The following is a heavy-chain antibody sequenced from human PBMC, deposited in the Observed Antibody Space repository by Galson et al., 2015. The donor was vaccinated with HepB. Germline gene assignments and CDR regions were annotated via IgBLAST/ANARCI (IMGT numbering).Heavy chain of an antibody. CDR3: ARESPVDGYVLRFLEWPTEYYYGMDV. CDR2: ISAYNGNT. Sequence: SVKVSCKASGGTFSSYAISWVRQAPGQGLEWMGWISAYNGNTNYAQKLQGRVTMTTDTSTSTAYMELRSLRSDDTAVYYCARESPVDGYVLRFLEWPTEYYYGMDVWGQGTTVTVSS. D-gene: IGHD3-3*01. CDR1: GGTFSSYA. J-gene: IGHJ6*02. V-gene: IGHV1-18*01.